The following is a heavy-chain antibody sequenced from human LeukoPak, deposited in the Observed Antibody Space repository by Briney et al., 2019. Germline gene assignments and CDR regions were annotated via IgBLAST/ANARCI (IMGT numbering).Heavy chain of an antibody. Sequence: KSAETLSLTCTVSGGSINSGSDYWGWIRQPPGKGREWFGSIYYTGSTYYNPSLESRVIISVDTYKTQFSLKLRSATAADTAVYYCARPPRVNLPQTISGSYLGYWGQGTLVTVSS. CDR3: ARPPRVNLPQTISGSYLGY. V-gene: IGHV4-39*01. CDR2: IYYTGST. J-gene: IGHJ4*02. CDR1: GGSINSGSDY. D-gene: IGHD6-19*01.